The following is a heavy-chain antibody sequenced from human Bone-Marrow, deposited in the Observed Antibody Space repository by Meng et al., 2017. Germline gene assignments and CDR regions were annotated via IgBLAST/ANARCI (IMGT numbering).Heavy chain of an antibody. D-gene: IGHD6-19*01. J-gene: IGHJ4*02. CDR3: ARLRGRIAVDY. Sequence: GPGPLKPADTLSLPCPVSGCSISSSSYYWGCIRQPPGKGLEWIGSIYYSGSTYYNPSLKSRVTISVDTSKNQFSLKLSSVTAADTAVYYCARLRGRIAVDYWGQGTLVTVSS. CDR1: GCSISSSSYY. CDR2: IYYSGST. V-gene: IGHV4-39*07.